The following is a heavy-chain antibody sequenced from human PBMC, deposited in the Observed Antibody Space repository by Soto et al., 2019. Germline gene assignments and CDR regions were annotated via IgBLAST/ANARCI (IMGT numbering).Heavy chain of an antibody. CDR3: ARDPGAASFDF. V-gene: IGHV1-18*01. Sequence: ASVKVSCKASGYTFTSYGISWVRQAPGEGLEWVGWINTSNDNTLYAQKLQGRLTLTTDTSTSTAYMDLTTLRSDDTAVYFCARDPGAASFDFWAQGTLVTVSS. J-gene: IGHJ4*02. D-gene: IGHD2-15*01. CDR2: INTSNDNT. CDR1: GYTFTSYG.